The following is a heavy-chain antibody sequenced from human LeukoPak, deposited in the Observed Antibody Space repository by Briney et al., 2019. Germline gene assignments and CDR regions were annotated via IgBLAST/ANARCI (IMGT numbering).Heavy chain of an antibody. CDR1: GFTVSSNS. CDR3: ARGPRYYFDY. V-gene: IGHV3-53*01. CDR2: IYSDNT. Sequence: GGSLRLSCTVSGFTVSSNSMSWVRQAPGKGLEWVSFIYSDNTHYSDSVKGRFTISRDNAKNSLYLQMNSLRAEDTAVYYCARGPRYYFDYWGQGTLVTVSS. J-gene: IGHJ4*02.